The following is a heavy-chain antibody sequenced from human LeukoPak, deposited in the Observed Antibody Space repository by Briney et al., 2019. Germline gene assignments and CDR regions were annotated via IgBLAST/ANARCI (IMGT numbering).Heavy chain of an antibody. V-gene: IGHV4-34*01. CDR2: INHSGCT. CDR3: ARSDGGGGDDY. J-gene: IGHJ4*02. Sequence: PSETLSLTCAVYGGSFSGYYWSWIRQPPGKGLEWIGEINHSGCTNYNPSLKSRVTISVDTSKNQFSLKLSSVTAADTAVYYCARSDGGGGDDYWGQGTLVTVSS. CDR1: GGSFSGYY. D-gene: IGHD2-21*01.